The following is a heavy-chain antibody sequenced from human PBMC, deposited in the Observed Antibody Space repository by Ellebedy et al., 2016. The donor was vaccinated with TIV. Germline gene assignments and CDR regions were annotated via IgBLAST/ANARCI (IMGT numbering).Heavy chain of an antibody. CDR3: ARDSSGWGSIDY. CDR2: INPNSGGT. J-gene: IGHJ4*02. V-gene: IGHV1-2*02. D-gene: IGHD6-19*01. CDR1: GYTFTGYY. Sequence: AASVKVSCKASGYTFTGYYMHWVRQAPGQGLEWMGWINPNSGGTNYGQKFQGRVTMTRDTSISTAYMELSRLRSDDTAVYYCARDSSGWGSIDYWGQGTLVTVSS.